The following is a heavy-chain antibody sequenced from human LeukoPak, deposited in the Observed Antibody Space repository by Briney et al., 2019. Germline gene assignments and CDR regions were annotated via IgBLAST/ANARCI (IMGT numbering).Heavy chain of an antibody. CDR1: GFTFSSYA. CDR3: ARDPGQESDSSGYPDDY. V-gene: IGHV3-30-3*01. CDR2: ISYDGSNK. D-gene: IGHD3-22*01. J-gene: IGHJ4*02. Sequence: PGRSLRLSCAASGFTFSSYAMHWVRQARGKGLEWVAVISYDGSNKYYADSVKGRFTISRDNSKNTLYLQMNSLRAEDTAVYYCARDPGQESDSSGYPDDYWGQGTLVTVSS.